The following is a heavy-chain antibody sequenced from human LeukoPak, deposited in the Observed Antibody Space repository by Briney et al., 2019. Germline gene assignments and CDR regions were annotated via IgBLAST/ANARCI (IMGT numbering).Heavy chain of an antibody. CDR2: IYYSGST. D-gene: IGHD6-19*01. Sequence: SETLSLTCTVSGGSISSYYWSWIRQPPGKGLEWIGYIYYSGSTNYNPPLKSRVTISVDTSKNQFSLKLSSVTAADTAVYYCARDRSSGWQGAFDMWGQGTKVTVSS. CDR3: ARDRSSGWQGAFDM. CDR1: GGSISSYY. J-gene: IGHJ3*02. V-gene: IGHV4-59*01.